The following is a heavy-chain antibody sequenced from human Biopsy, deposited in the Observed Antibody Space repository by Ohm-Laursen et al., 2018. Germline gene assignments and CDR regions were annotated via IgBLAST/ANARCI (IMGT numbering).Heavy chain of an antibody. J-gene: IGHJ4*02. Sequence: SETLSLTCAASGGSISSFYWTWIRQPPGKGPEWIGDISDSGSTNYKPSLKSRVIISVDTSKNQFSLNLSSVTAADTAVYYCARRGSGGRSFDHWGQGTLVTVSS. V-gene: IGHV4-59*08. CDR3: ARRGSGGRSFDH. D-gene: IGHD2-15*01. CDR2: ISDSGST. CDR1: GGSISSFY.